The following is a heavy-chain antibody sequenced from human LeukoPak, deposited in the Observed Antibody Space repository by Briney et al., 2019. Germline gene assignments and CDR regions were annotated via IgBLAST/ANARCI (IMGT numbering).Heavy chain of an antibody. Sequence: SETLSLACTVSGGSISSYWWTWIRQSPGEGLEWIGYIHYTGSTSYNPALKSRVSMSVDTSKNHFSLKLRYVTAADTAVYYCARDLRRMDVWGQGTTVTVSS. CDR1: GGSISSYW. CDR2: IHYTGST. CDR3: ARDLRRMDV. V-gene: IGHV4-59*01. J-gene: IGHJ6*02.